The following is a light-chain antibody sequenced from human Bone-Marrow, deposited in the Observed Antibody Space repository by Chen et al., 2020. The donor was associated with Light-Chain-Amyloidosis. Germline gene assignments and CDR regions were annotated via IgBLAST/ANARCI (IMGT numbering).Light chain of an antibody. CDR2: EVS. CDR3: SSYAGSNNFV. V-gene: IGLV2-8*01. J-gene: IGLJ1*01. Sequence: QSALAQPPSASGSPGQSVTISCAGTSSDVGDDKYVSWYHKHPGKAPKLMIHEVSKRPSGVPYRCSGSKSGNTATLTVSGLQAEDEADYYCSSYAGSNNFVCGTVTKVTVL. CDR1: SSDVGDDKY.